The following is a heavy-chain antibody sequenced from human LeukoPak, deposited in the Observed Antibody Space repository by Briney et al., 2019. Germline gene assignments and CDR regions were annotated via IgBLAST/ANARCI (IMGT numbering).Heavy chain of an antibody. CDR1: GFTFSSYA. D-gene: IGHD6-19*01. J-gene: IGHJ4*02. CDR2: MSGSGDST. CDR3: AKRIRSSGWYDRADY. V-gene: IGHV3-23*01. Sequence: PGGSLRLSCAASGFTFSSYAMTWVRQAPGKGLDWVSAMSGSGDSTYYADSVKGRFTISRDNSKNTLYLQMNSLRAEDTAVYYCAKRIRSSGWYDRADYWGQGTLVTVSS.